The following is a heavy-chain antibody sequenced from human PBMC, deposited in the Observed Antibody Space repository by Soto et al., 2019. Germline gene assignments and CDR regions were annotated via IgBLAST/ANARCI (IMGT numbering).Heavy chain of an antibody. J-gene: IGHJ6*02. Sequence: GGSLRLSCAASGFTFSSYGMHWVRQAPGKGLEWVAVIWYDGSNKYYADSVKGRFTISRDNSKNTLYLQMNSLRAEDTAVYYCARDPRYCSSTSCYRLGGYYYGMDVWGQGTTVTVSS. CDR2: IWYDGSNK. CDR3: ARDPRYCSSTSCYRLGGYYYGMDV. V-gene: IGHV3-33*01. CDR1: GFTFSSYG. D-gene: IGHD2-2*02.